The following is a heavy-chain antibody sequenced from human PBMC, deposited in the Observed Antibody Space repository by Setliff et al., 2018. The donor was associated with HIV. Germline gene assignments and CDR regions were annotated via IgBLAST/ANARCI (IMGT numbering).Heavy chain of an antibody. CDR1: GGAFSGYY. V-gene: IGHV4-34*01. CDR3: TRAQIAAPRPFDY. CDR2: VNHKGVA. D-gene: IGHD2-21*01. Sequence: SETLSLTCAVYGGAFSGYYWTWIRQSPGRGLEWIGEVNHKGVANYSPSLMRRATISADTSKNQFSLRLSSVTAADTALYFRTRAQIAAPRPFDYWGQGTLVTVS. J-gene: IGHJ4*02.